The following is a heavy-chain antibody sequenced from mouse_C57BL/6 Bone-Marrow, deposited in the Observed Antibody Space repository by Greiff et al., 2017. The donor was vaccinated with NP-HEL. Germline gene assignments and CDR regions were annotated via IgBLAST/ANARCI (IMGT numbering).Heavy chain of an antibody. CDR1: GFTFSSYA. Sequence: EVKVVESGGGLVKPGGSLKLSCAASGFTFSSYAMSWVRQTPEKRLEWVATISDGGSYTYYPDNVKGRFTISRDNAKNNLYLQMSHLKSEDTAMYYCARSSYGNYGMDYWGQGTSVTVSS. D-gene: IGHD2-10*01. CDR3: ARSSYGNYGMDY. V-gene: IGHV5-4*03. J-gene: IGHJ4*01. CDR2: ISDGGSYT.